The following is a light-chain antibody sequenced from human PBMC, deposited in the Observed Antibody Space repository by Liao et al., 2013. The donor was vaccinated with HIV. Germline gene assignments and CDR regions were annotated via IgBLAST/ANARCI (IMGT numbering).Light chain of an antibody. Sequence: SYVLTQPPSVSVAPGRTAKITCGGHNIGSKSVHWYQQRPGQAPVLVIYYDSDRPSGIPERFSGSNSGNTATLTISRVEAGDEADYYCQVWESTTDWVFGGGTSLTVL. CDR2: YDS. CDR1: NIGSKS. CDR3: QVWESTTDWV. J-gene: IGLJ3*02. V-gene: IGLV3-21*01.